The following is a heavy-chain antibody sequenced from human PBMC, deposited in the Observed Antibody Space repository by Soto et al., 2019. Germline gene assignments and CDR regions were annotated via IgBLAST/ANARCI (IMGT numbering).Heavy chain of an antibody. J-gene: IGHJ3*02. V-gene: IGHV3-15*01. CDR3: TTDGYYYGSGSYYAFDI. CDR2: IKSKTDGGTT. Sequence: PGGSLRLSCAASGFTFSSYAMSWVRQAPGKGLEWVGRIKSKTDGGTTDYAAPVKGRFTISRDDSKNTLYLQMNSLKTEDTAVYYCTTDGYYYGSGSYYAFDIWGQGTMVTVSS. CDR1: GFTFSSYA. D-gene: IGHD3-10*01.